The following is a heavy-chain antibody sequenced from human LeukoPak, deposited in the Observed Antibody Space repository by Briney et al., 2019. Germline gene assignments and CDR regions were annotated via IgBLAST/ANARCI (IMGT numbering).Heavy chain of an antibody. CDR1: GGSISSSSYY. Sequence: SETLSLTCTVSGGSISSSSYYWGCFRQPPGIGLEWIESIYYSGSTSYNPSLNSRVTISVDTSKNQFSLKLGSVTAADTAVYYCARLGSSPPCFDAWGQGTLVTVSS. J-gene: IGHJ4*02. D-gene: IGHD3-10*01. V-gene: IGHV4-39*01. CDR2: IYYSGST. CDR3: ARLGSSPPCFDA.